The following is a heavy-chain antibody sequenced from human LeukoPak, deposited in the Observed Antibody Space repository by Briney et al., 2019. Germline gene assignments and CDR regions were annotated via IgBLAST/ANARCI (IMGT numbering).Heavy chain of an antibody. J-gene: IGHJ6*03. D-gene: IGHD2-2*02. Sequence: PGGSLRLSCAASGFTFSSYGMHWVRQAPGKGLEWVAFIRYDGTDKYYADSVKGRFTISRDKSKNTLYLQMNSLRAEDTAVYYCAKGYCSSTSCYTGYYFYMDVWGKGTTVTVSS. V-gene: IGHV3-30*02. CDR3: AKGYCSSTSCYTGYYFYMDV. CDR2: IRYDGTDK. CDR1: GFTFSSYG.